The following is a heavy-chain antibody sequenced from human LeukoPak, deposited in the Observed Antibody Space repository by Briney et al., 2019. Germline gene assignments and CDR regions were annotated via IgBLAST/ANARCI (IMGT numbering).Heavy chain of an antibody. V-gene: IGHV1-69*05. CDR1: GGSVSSEA. Sequence: SVKVSCKAFGGSVSSEAISGVRQAPGQGLEWMGGIIPIFGTANYAQKFQGRVTITTDESTSTAYMEVSSLRSEDTAVYYCGRKAGDCGGGSCYSIDYWGQGTLVTVSS. CDR3: GRKAGDCGGGSCYSIDY. D-gene: IGHD2-15*01. J-gene: IGHJ4*02. CDR2: IIPIFGTA.